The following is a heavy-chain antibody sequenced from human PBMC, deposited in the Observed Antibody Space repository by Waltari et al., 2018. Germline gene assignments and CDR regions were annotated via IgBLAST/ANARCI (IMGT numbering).Heavy chain of an antibody. D-gene: IGHD3-10*01. CDR2: VNHSERP. CDR3: ARGRRESVWVGDLRYYHVYGMDV. CDR1: GGSLSDYF. V-gene: IGHV4-34*01. J-gene: IGHJ6*02. Sequence: QVRLEQWGAGVLKPSRTLSLTFDVHGGSLSDYFCIWLRQSPGSGLEWIGEVNHSERPNYNPALNSRVTIALDSSKSQISLRLRSVTAADTALYYCARGRRESVWVGDLRYYHVYGMDVWGQGTTVTVS.